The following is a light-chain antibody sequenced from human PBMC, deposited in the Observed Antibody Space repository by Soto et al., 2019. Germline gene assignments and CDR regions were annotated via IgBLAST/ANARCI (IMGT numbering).Light chain of an antibody. CDR3: QQSYSTPLT. CDR2: AAS. V-gene: IGKV3-15*01. CDR1: QSVSSN. Sequence: EIVMTQSPATLSVSPGERATLSCRASQSVSSNLAWYQQKPGQAPRLLIYAASSLQSGVPSRFSGSGSGTDFTLTISSLQPEDFATYYCQQSYSTPLTFGGGTKVEIK. J-gene: IGKJ4*01.